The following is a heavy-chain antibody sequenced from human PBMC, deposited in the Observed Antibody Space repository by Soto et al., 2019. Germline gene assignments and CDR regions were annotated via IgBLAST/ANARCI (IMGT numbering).Heavy chain of an antibody. D-gene: IGHD1-1*01. CDR2: ISSSSSYI. CDR1: GFTFSSYT. J-gene: IGHJ4*02. CDR3: ASDWRGDYSFDY. Sequence: EVQLVESGGGLVKPGGSLRLSCAASGFTFSSYTMNWVRQAPGKGLEWVSSISSSSSYIYYADSVKGRFTISRDNAKNSLVLQMNSLRAEDTAVYYCASDWRGDYSFDYWGQGTLVTVSS. V-gene: IGHV3-21*01.